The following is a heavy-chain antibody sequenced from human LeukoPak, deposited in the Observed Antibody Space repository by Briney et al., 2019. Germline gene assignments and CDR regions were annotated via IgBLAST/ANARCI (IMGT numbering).Heavy chain of an antibody. Sequence: PSETLSLTCTVSGRSISSSSYYWGWIRQPPGKGLEWIGSIYYSGSTYYNPSLKSRVTISVDTSKNQFSLKLSSVTAADTAVYYCARREPDDYVWGSYRYPAAFDIWGQGTVVTVSS. V-gene: IGHV4-39*01. CDR3: ARREPDDYVWGSYRYPAAFDI. CDR2: IYYSGST. J-gene: IGHJ3*02. CDR1: GRSISSSSYY. D-gene: IGHD3-16*02.